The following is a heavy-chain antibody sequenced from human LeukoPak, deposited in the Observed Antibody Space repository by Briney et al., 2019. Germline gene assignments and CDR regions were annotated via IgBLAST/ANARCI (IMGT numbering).Heavy chain of an antibody. CDR3: ARDYARYYDSQDIV. CDR2: ISSSSSYI. CDR1: RFTFSSYS. J-gene: IGHJ3*01. D-gene: IGHD3-3*01. Sequence: PGGSLRLSCAASRFTFSSYSMNWVRQAPGKGLEWVSSISSSSSYIYYADSVKGRFTISRDNAKNSLYLQMNSLRAEDTAVYYCARDYARYYDSQDIVWGQGTMVTVSS. V-gene: IGHV3-21*01.